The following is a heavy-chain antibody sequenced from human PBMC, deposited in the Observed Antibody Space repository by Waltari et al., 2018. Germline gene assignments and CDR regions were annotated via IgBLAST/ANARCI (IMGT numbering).Heavy chain of an antibody. CDR1: GGSFSTHY. J-gene: IGHJ4*02. CDR2: IYYTGST. D-gene: IGHD5-18*01. CDR3: ATGIQLWFGVDY. Sequence: QVQLQESGPGLVKPSETLSLTCTVSGGSFSTHYWSWIRQPPGKGLEWIGYIYYTGSTKYNSALKSRVTRAVETSKNQFSLELRSVTAADTAVYYCATGIQLWFGVDYWGQGALVTVSS. V-gene: IGHV4-59*11.